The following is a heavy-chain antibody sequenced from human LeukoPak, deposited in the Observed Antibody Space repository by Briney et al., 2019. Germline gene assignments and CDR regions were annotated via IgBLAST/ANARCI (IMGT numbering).Heavy chain of an antibody. V-gene: IGHV1-2*04. CDR1: GYTFTGYY. CDR3: ARERGGKLPEPYYGMDV. D-gene: IGHD1-14*01. J-gene: IGHJ6*04. CDR2: INPNSGGT. Sequence: GASVKVSCKASGYTFTGYYMHWVRQAPGQGLEWMGWINPNSGGTNYAQKFQGWVTMTRDTSISTAYMELSRLRSDDTAVYYCARERGGKLPEPYYGMDVWGKGTTVTVSS.